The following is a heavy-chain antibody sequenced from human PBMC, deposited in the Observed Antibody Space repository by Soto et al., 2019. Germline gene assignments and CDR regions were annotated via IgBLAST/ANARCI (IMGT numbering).Heavy chain of an antibody. J-gene: IGHJ5*02. CDR1: GFTFRSYT. CDR2: ISGSGDST. D-gene: IGHD6-13*01. V-gene: IGHV3-23*01. CDR3: AKDLYPSTWPSYPFDP. Sequence: GGSLRLSCAASGFTFRSYTMNWVRQAPGKGLEWVSAISGSGDSTNYADSVKGRFTISRDNSKNTLYLQLNSLRVEDTAIYYCAKDLYPSTWPSYPFDPWGQGTLVTVSS.